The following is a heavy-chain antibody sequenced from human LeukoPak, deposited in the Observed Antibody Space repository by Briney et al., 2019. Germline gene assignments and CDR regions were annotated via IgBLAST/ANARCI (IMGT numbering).Heavy chain of an antibody. D-gene: IGHD3-3*01. J-gene: IGHJ6*02. CDR1: GFTFSSYE. CDR3: ARDLDFWSGYYNGRYGMDV. V-gene: IGHV3-48*03. CDR2: ISSSGSTI. Sequence: GGSLRLSCAASGFTFSSYEMNWVRQAPGKGLEWVSYISSSGSTICYADSVKGRFTISRDNAKNSLYLQMNSLRAEDTAVYYCARDLDFWSGYYNGRYGMDVWGQGTTVTVSS.